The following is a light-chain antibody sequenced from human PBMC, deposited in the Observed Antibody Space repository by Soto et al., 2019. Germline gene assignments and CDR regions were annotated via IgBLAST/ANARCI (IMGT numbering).Light chain of an antibody. CDR3: CSYARSSTLI. CDR2: EGT. V-gene: IGLV2-23*01. J-gene: IGLJ2*01. CDR1: SSDVGTFNL. Sequence: QSALTQPASVSGSPGQSITISCAGTSSDVGTFNLVSWYQQHPGKAPKLIIYEGTKRPSGVSNRFSASKSGNTASLTISGLQAEDEADYYCCSYARSSTLIFGGGTQLTVL.